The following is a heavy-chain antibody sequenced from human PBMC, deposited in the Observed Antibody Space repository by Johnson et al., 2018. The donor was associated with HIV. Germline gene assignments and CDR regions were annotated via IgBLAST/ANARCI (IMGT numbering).Heavy chain of an antibody. V-gene: IGHV3-15*01. CDR1: GFTFSNAW. CDR3: AREGLWELLGHDAFDI. J-gene: IGHJ3*02. Sequence: MQLVESGGGLVKPGGSLRLSCAASGFTFSNAWMSWVRQAPGKGLEWVGRIKSKTDGGTTDYAAPVKGRFTISRDDSKNTLYLQMNSMKTEDTAVYYCAREGLWELLGHDAFDIWGQGTMVTVSS. CDR2: IKSKTDGGTT. D-gene: IGHD1-26*01.